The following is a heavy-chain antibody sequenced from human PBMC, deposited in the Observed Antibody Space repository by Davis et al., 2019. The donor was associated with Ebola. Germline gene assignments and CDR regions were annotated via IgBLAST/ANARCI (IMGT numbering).Heavy chain of an antibody. CDR3: ARQRRDGYSDFDF. CDR2: VYSSGST. V-gene: IGHV4-30-4*07. J-gene: IGHJ4*02. D-gene: IGHD5-24*01. Sequence: SETLSLTCAVSGDSISTGGYSWSWIRQPPGKRLEWIGFVYSSGSTYYNPSLESRVIMSVDTSKNQFSLKLRSVIAADTAVYYCARQRRDGYSDFDFWGLGTLVTVSS. CDR1: GDSISTGGYS.